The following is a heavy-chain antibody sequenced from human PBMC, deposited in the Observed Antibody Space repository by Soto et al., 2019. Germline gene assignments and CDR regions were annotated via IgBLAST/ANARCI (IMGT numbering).Heavy chain of an antibody. Sequence: QVQLVESGGGVVQPGRSLRLSCAASGFTFSSDGMHWVRQAPGKGLEWVAVIWYDGSNKYYADSVKGRFTISRDNSKNTLYLQMNGRRAEDRAVYYCARVVAGTRLLDYYYGMDVWCQGTTVPVSS. CDR2: IWYDGSNK. J-gene: IGHJ6*02. CDR3: ARVVAGTRLLDYYYGMDV. D-gene: IGHD2-15*01. V-gene: IGHV3-33*01. CDR1: GFTFSSDG.